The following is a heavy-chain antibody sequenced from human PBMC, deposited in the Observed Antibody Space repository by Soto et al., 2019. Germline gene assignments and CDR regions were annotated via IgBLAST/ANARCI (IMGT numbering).Heavy chain of an antibody. CDR1: GLIFSSYA. CDR3: AKVASRTAAGTSFD. Sequence: GGSLRLSCAASGLIFSSYAMSWVRQAPGKGLEWVSGISDSGGSTYYADSVKGRFTISRDNSKNTLYLQMNSLRAEDTALYYCAKVASRTAAGTSFDWGQGTLVTVSS. CDR2: ISDSGGST. D-gene: IGHD6-13*01. V-gene: IGHV3-23*01. J-gene: IGHJ4*02.